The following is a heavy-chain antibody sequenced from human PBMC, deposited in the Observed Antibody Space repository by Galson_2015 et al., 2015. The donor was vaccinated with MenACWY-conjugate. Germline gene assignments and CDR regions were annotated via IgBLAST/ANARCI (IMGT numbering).Heavy chain of an antibody. D-gene: IGHD3-10*01. Sequence: SLRLSCAASGFTFSDYYMSWIRQAPGKGLEWVSYISSSSSYTNYADSVKGRFTISRDNAKNSLYLQMNSLRAEDTAVYYCASMSSESYFFDYWGQGTLVTVSS. J-gene: IGHJ4*02. CDR2: ISSSSSYT. V-gene: IGHV3-11*06. CDR3: ASMSSESYFFDY. CDR1: GFTFSDYY.